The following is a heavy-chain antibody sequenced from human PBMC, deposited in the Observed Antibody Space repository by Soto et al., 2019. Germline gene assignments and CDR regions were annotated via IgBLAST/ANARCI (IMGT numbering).Heavy chain of an antibody. CDR2: ISYDGSNK. Sequence: GGSLRLSCAASGFTFSSYAMHWVRHAPGKWLEWVAVISYDGSNKYYADSVKGRFTISRDNFKNTLYLQMNNLRAEDTTLYYFARLIRYICGFSPGYYYYGMDVWRKGTRVAVSS. CDR3: ARLIRYICGFSPGYYYYGMDV. V-gene: IGHV3-30-3*01. D-gene: IGHD5-18*01. CDR1: GFTFSSYA. J-gene: IGHJ6*04.